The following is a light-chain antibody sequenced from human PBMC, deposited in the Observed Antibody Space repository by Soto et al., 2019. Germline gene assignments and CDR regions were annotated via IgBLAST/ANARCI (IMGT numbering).Light chain of an antibody. J-gene: IGLJ2*01. Sequence: QLVLTQSPSASASLGASVKLTCTLSSGHSRYAIAWHQQQPGKGPRYLMRLDSDGSHTRGDGVPDRFSGSNSGADRYLSISSLQSEDEADYFCQTWDTGIVIFGGGTKVTVL. CDR2: LDSDGSH. CDR1: SGHSRYA. CDR3: QTWDTGIVI. V-gene: IGLV4-69*01.